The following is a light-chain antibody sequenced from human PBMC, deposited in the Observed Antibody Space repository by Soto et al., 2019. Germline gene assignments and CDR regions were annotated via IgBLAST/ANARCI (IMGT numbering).Light chain of an antibody. CDR3: QSYDISLSGFHV. CDR1: ISNIGAGYD. J-gene: IGLJ1*01. Sequence: QSALTQPPSVSGAPGQRVTICCTGSISNIGAGYDVHWYQQLPGTVPKVLIYGNSNRPSGVPDRFSGSKSGTSASLAITGLQAEDEADYYCQSYDISLSGFHVFGTGTKVTVL. CDR2: GNS. V-gene: IGLV1-40*01.